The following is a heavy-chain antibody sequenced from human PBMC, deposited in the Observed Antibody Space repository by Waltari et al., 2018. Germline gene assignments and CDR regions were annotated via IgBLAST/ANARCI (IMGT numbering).Heavy chain of an antibody. CDR3: ARVSAGYCSGGSCYSGRYFDY. J-gene: IGHJ4*02. CDR2: IYYSGST. D-gene: IGHD2-15*01. CDR1: GGSISSGGYY. Sequence: QVQLQESGPGLVKPSQTLSLTCTVSGGSISSGGYYWSWIRQHPGKGLGWIGYIYYSGSTYYNPSLKSLVTISVDTSKNQFSLKLSSVTAADTAVYYCARVSAGYCSGGSCYSGRYFDYWGQGTLVTVSS. V-gene: IGHV4-31*01.